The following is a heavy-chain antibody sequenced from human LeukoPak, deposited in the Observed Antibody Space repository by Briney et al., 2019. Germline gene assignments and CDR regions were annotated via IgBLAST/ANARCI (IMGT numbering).Heavy chain of an antibody. CDR3: ARDLDLNFDY. Sequence: PGGSLRLSCAASGFTFSSYSMNWVRQAPGKGLEWVSYISSSSSTIYYADSVKGRFTISRDNAKNSLYLQMNSLRAEDTAVYYCARDLDLNFDYWGRGTLVTVSS. V-gene: IGHV3-48*04. CDR1: GFTFSSYS. CDR2: ISSSSSTI. J-gene: IGHJ4*02.